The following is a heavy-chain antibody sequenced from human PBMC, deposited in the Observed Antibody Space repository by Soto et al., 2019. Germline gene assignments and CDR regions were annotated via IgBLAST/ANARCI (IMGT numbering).Heavy chain of an antibody. CDR3: TRLSYYDSSGYSEKQWVDY. V-gene: IGHV3-73*01. Sequence: EVQLVESGGGLVQPGGSLKLSCAASGFTFSGSAMHWVRQASGKGLEWVGRIRSKANSYATAYAASVKGRFTISRDDSKNTAYLQMNSLKTEDTAVYYCTRLSYYDSSGYSEKQWVDYWGQGTLVTVSS. CDR2: IRSKANSYAT. D-gene: IGHD3-22*01. CDR1: GFTFSGSA. J-gene: IGHJ4*02.